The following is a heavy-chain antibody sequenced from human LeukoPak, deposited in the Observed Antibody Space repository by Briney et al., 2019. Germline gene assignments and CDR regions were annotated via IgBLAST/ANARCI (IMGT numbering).Heavy chain of an antibody. CDR1: GFTFSSYA. V-gene: IGHV3-23*01. CDR2: INGRGGST. J-gene: IGHJ4*02. Sequence: PGGSLRLSCAASGFTFSSYAMSWVRQAPGKGLECVSPINGRGGSTSYADFVKGRFTISRDNSKNTLYLQMNGLRPEDTAVYYCARGKDTGRQYNFDHWGQGILVTVAS. CDR3: ARGKDTGRQYNFDH. D-gene: IGHD5-18*01.